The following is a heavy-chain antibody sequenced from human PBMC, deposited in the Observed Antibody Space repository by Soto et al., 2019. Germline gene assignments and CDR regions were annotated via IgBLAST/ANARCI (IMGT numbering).Heavy chain of an antibody. CDR2: INHSGII. J-gene: IGHJ4*02. CDR1: GGPFRGYY. V-gene: IGHV4-34*01. Sequence: QVQLQQWGAGLLKPSETLSLTCAVSGGPFRGYYWTWIRQPPGKGLEWIGEINHSGIINYNPSLKRRVTISVDTSKNQFSLKMSSVTAADTAVYYCAKGLPTAVGSDSWGQGTLVTVSS. D-gene: IGHD2-2*01. CDR3: AKGLPTAVGSDS.